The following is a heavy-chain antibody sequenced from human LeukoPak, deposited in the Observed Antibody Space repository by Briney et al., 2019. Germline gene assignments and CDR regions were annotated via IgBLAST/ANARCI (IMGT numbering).Heavy chain of an antibody. CDR2: ITPRSGAT. CDR1: GYTFTDYN. D-gene: IGHD3-10*01. J-gene: IGHJ4*02. V-gene: IGHV1-2*02. Sequence: ASVTVSCKASGYTFTDYNVHWVRQAPGQGLEWMGWITPRSGATDFAQRFQGRLTMTRDTLISTAYLELDNLISDDTAVYFCARGVASGTYRRFDFWGQGTLVTVSS. CDR3: ARGVASGTYRRFDF.